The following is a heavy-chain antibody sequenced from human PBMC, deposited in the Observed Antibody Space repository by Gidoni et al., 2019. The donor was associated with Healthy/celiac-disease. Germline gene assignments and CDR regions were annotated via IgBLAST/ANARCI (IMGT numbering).Heavy chain of an antibody. CDR3: ARGPGGYDSSGYGNDFDY. D-gene: IGHD3-22*01. V-gene: IGHV3-21*01. J-gene: IGHJ4*02. CDR1: GFPFSIYS. CDR2: ISSISSYI. Sequence: EVQLVESGGGLVKPGGSLRLSCAASGFPFSIYSMNWVRQAPGKGLEWVSSISSISSYIYYEDSVKGRFTISRDNAKNSLYLQMNSLRAEDTAVYYCARGPGGYDSSGYGNDFDYWGQGTLVTVSS.